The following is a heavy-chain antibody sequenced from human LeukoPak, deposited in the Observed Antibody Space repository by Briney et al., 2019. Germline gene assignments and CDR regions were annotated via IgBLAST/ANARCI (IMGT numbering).Heavy chain of an antibody. CDR3: TTVPPDYDRNFDI. CDR2: ISYDGSNK. J-gene: IGHJ3*02. D-gene: IGHD3-22*01. CDR1: GFTFSSYA. V-gene: IGHV3-30*04. Sequence: GGSLRLSCAASGFTFSSYAMHWVRQAPGKGLEWVAVISYDGSNKYYADSVKGRFTISRDNSKNTLYLQMNSLRAEDTAVYYCTTVPPDYDRNFDIWGQGTMVTVSS.